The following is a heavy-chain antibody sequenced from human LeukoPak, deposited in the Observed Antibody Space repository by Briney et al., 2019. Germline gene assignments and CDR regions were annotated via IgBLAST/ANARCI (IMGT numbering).Heavy chain of an antibody. Sequence: GGSLRLSCVASGFTFSNYFMHWVRQAPGRGLDWVALIWSDGSSQYYADSVKGRFTISRDNSKNTLYLQMNSLRAEDTAVYYCAGGVPAAIYWGQGTLVIVSS. CDR3: AGGVPAAIY. J-gene: IGHJ4*02. CDR2: IWSDGSSQ. CDR1: GFTFSNYF. V-gene: IGHV3-33*01. D-gene: IGHD2-2*01.